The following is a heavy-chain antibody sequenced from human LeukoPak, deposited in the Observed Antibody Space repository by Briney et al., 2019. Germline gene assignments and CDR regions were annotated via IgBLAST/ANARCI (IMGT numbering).Heavy chain of an antibody. J-gene: IGHJ6*03. Sequence: KPSETVSLTCSVSGDSVSRSDSYWDWIRQPPGKGLEWIGTIYYSGRTYYSPSLKSRVTISVDTSKNQFSLKLSSVTAADTAVYYCARHPLMQWLVPLGIMDVWGKGTTVTVSS. V-gene: IGHV4-39*01. D-gene: IGHD6-19*01. CDR3: ARHPLMQWLVPLGIMDV. CDR2: IYYSGRT. CDR1: GDSVSRSDSY.